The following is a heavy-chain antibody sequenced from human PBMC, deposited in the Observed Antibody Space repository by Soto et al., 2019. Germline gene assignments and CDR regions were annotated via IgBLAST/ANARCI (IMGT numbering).Heavy chain of an antibody. CDR3: EKHRGAYCSGGCYVDC. V-gene: IGHV3-23*01. D-gene: IGHD2-15*01. CDR2: ITGNGVYT. J-gene: IGHJ4*02. Sequence: EVQLLESGGVLVQPGGSLRLSCAASGFTFNNYAMSWVRQAPGKGQAWVSVITGNGVYTYYADSVKGRFTISRDSYRNTLYVEMQSLRVEDSGQYYCEKHRGAYCSGGCYVDCWGQGTLVTVSS. CDR1: GFTFNNYA.